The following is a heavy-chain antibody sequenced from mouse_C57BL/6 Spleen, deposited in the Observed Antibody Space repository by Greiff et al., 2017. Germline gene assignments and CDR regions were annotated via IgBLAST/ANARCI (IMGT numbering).Heavy chain of an antibody. J-gene: IGHJ4*01. CDR2: IHPNSGRT. V-gene: IGHV1-64*01. CDR3: ARGNGNYPYAMDY. D-gene: IGHD2-1*01. Sequence: VQLQQPGAELVKPGASVKLSCKASGYTFTSYWMHWVKQRPGQGLEWIGMIHPNSGRTNYNEKFQSKATLTVDKSSSTAYMQLSSLTSEDSAVYYCARGNGNYPYAMDYWGQGTSVTVSS. CDR1: GYTFTSYW.